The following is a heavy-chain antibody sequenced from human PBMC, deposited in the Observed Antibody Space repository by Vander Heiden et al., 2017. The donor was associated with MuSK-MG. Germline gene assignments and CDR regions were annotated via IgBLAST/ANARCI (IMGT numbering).Heavy chain of an antibody. J-gene: IGHJ3*02. CDR1: GFTFSSYD. CDR2: IGTAGDT. Sequence: EVQRVEPGGGLVQPGGSLRLPCADAGFTFSSYDMHWRRQAPGKGLEWVSAIGTAGDTYYPGSVKGRFTISRENAKNSLYLQMNSLRAGDTAVYYCARQDYGRKYAFDIWGQGTMVTVSS. V-gene: IGHV3-13*04. D-gene: IGHD4-17*01. CDR3: ARQDYGRKYAFDI.